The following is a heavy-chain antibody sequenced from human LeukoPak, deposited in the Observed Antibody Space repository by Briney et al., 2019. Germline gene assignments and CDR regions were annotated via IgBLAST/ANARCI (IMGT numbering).Heavy chain of an antibody. Sequence: SETLSLTCTVSGGSIRSYYWSWIRQPLGKGLEWIGYIYYSGSTNNNPSLKSRVTISVDTSKNQFSLKLSSVTAADTAVYYCARQVSNWFDPWGQGTLVTVSS. V-gene: IGHV4-59*08. CDR1: GGSIRSYY. CDR2: IYYSGST. J-gene: IGHJ5*02. CDR3: ARQVSNWFDP.